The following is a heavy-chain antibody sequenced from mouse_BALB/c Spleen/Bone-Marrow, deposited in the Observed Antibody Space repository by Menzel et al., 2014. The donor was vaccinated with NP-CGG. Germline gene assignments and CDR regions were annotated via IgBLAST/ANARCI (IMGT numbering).Heavy chain of an antibody. Sequence: EVMLVESGGGLVQPGGSRKLSCAASGFTFSSFGMHWVRQAPEKGLEWVAYISSGSSTIYYAHTVKGRFTISRDNPKNTLFLQMTSLRSEVTAMYYCTRKGALITHYYAMDYWGQGTSVTVSS. CDR1: GFTFSSFG. J-gene: IGHJ4*01. D-gene: IGHD2-4*01. CDR2: ISSGSSTI. V-gene: IGHV5-17*02. CDR3: TRKGALITHYYAMDY.